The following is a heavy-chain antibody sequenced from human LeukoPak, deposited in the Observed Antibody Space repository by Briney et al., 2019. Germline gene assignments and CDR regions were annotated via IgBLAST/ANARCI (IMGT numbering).Heavy chain of an antibody. J-gene: IGHJ6*02. V-gene: IGHV3-30*04. D-gene: IGHD5-24*01. Sequence: GGSLRLSCAASGFTFSSYVTHWVRQAPGKGLEWVAVISYDGSNKYYADSVKGRFTISRDNSKNTLYLQMNSLRAEDTAVYYCARGRMATIDYYYGMDVWGQGTTVTVSS. CDR1: GFTFSSYV. CDR2: ISYDGSNK. CDR3: ARGRMATIDYYYGMDV.